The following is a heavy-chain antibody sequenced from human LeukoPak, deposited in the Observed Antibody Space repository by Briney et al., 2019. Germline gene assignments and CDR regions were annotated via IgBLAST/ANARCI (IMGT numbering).Heavy chain of an antibody. CDR1: GFTVSSNY. CDR2: IYSGGST. D-gene: IGHD1-26*01. V-gene: IGHV3-53*01. CDR3: ARGGSYLSAFDI. Sequence: GGSLRLSCAASGFTVSSNYMSWVRQAPGKGLEWVSIIYSGGSTFYADSMKGRFTISRDNSKNTLYLQMNSLRAEDTAVYYCARGGSYLSAFDIWGQGKMVTVSS. J-gene: IGHJ3*02.